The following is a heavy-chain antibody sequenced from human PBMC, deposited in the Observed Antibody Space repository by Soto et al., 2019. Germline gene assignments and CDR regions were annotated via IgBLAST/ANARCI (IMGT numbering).Heavy chain of an antibody. Sequence: GGSLRLSCAASGFTFSSYEMNWVRQASGKGLEWVSYISSSGSTIYYADSVKGRFTISRDNAKNSLYLQMNSLRAEDTAVYYCASYYGSGSYFDYWGQGTLVTVSS. CDR2: ISSSGSTI. CDR1: GFTFSSYE. V-gene: IGHV3-48*03. D-gene: IGHD3-10*01. CDR3: ASYYGSGSYFDY. J-gene: IGHJ4*02.